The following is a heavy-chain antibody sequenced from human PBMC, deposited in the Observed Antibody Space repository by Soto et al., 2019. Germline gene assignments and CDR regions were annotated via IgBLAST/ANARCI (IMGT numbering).Heavy chain of an antibody. J-gene: IGHJ6*02. V-gene: IGHV4-4*02. CDR1: GESISSSKC. CDR2: IDHNGVD. Sequence: EPLSLTVVDAGESISSSKCWTWVRQTPVNGLEWIGKIDHNGVDNYNPSLEGRVTISKDISKNQISLKVTSVTAADSAVYYCARMNRDYYYYGMDVWGQGATVTVSS. CDR3: ARMNRDYYYYGMDV.